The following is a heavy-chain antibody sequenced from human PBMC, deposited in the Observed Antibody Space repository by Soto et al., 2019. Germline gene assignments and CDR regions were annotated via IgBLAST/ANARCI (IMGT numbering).Heavy chain of an antibody. V-gene: IGHV1-69*13. CDR3: ARSSGAARTQFDY. D-gene: IGHD6-6*01. CDR2: IIPIFGTA. Sequence: ASVKVSCKASGGTFSSYAISWVRQAPGQGFEWMGGIIPIFGTANYAQKFQGRVTITADESTSTAYMELSSLRSEDTAVYYCARSSGAARTQFDYWGQGTLVTVSS. J-gene: IGHJ4*02. CDR1: GGTFSSYA.